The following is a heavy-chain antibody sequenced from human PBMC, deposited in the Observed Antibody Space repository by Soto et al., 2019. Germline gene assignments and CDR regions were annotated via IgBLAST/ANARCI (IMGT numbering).Heavy chain of an antibody. Sequence: TLSLTCAVYGGSFSGYYWSWIRQPPGKGLEWIGEINHSGSTNYNPSLKSRVTISVDTSKNQFSLKLSSLRSEDTAVYYCAMTYYYDSSGYYAFDYWGQGTLVTVSS. J-gene: IGHJ4*02. D-gene: IGHD3-22*01. V-gene: IGHV4-34*01. CDR1: GGSFSGYY. CDR2: INHSGST. CDR3: AMTYYYDSSGYYAFDY.